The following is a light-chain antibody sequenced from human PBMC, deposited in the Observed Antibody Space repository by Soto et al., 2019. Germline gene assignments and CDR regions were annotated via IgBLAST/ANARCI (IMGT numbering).Light chain of an antibody. J-gene: IGLJ2*01. Sequence: QFVLTQPPSASGTPGQRVTISCSGSSSNIRSNSVSWYQQLPGTAPKLLIYSNNQRPSGVPDRFSGSKSGTSASLAISGLQSEDEADYYCAAWDDSLNGHVAFGGGTKLTVL. CDR2: SNN. V-gene: IGLV1-44*01. CDR1: SSNIRSNS. CDR3: AAWDDSLNGHVA.